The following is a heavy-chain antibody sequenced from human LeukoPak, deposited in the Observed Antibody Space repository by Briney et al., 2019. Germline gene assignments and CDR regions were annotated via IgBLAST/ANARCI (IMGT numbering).Heavy chain of an antibody. J-gene: IGHJ3*02. CDR2: MKQDGREK. D-gene: IGHD3-10*01. CDR1: GFTFNSHW. Sequence: GGSLRLSCAASGFTFNSHWMSWVRQAPGKGLEWVANMKQDGREKYYVDSVKGRFTISRDNAKNSLYLQMSSPRAEDTAVYYCARHYSGTYSDDAFDIWGQGTMVTVSS. CDR3: ARHYSGTYSDDAFDI. V-gene: IGHV3-7*05.